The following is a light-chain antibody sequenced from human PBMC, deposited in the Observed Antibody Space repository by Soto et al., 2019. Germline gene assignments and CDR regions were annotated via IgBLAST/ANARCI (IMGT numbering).Light chain of an antibody. CDR2: GAY. V-gene: IGKV1-39*01. Sequence: DIQMTQSPYSLSASLGDRVTVTCRASQSISTYLNWFQQRPGKAPKLLIYGAYTLQDGVPSRFSSSGSETEFTLTISSLQPEDFATYYCQQSFGAPRTFGQGTRVDIK. CDR1: QSISTY. CDR3: QQSFGAPRT. J-gene: IGKJ1*01.